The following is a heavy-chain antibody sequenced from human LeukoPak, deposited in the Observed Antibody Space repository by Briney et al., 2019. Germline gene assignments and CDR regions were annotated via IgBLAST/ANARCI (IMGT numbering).Heavy chain of an antibody. Sequence: HGESLKISCQGFGYTFTSYWIAWVRQMPGKGLEWLGIIYPSDSDTRYSPSFQGQVTISADKSISTAYLQWSSLKASDTAMYYCARGDIVLVPAAAFDYWGQGTLVTVSS. CDR1: GYTFTSYW. J-gene: IGHJ4*02. D-gene: IGHD2-2*01. CDR3: ARGDIVLVPAAAFDY. V-gene: IGHV5-51*01. CDR2: IYPSDSDT.